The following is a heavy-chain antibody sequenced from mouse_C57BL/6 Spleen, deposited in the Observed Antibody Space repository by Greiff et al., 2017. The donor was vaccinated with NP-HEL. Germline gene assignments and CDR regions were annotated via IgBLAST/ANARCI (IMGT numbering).Heavy chain of an antibody. CDR1: GFTFSDYY. CDR3: ARGDYYYAMDY. CDR2: INYDGSST. J-gene: IGHJ4*01. D-gene: IGHD3-3*01. V-gene: IGHV5-16*01. Sequence: DVHLVESEGGLVQPGSSMKLSCTASGFTFSDYYMAWVRQVPEKGLEWVANINYDGSSTYYLDSLKSRFIISRDNAKNILYLQMSSLKSEDTATYYCARGDYYYAMDYWGQGTSVTVSS.